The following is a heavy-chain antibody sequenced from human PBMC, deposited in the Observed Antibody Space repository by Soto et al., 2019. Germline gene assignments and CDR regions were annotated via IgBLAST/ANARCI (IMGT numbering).Heavy chain of an antibody. CDR3: ARFVLGYCSSTSCSIRLEYYGMDV. D-gene: IGHD2-2*01. J-gene: IGHJ6*02. CDR2: MNPNSGNT. Sequence: GASVKVSCKASGYTFTSYDINWVRQATGQGLEWMGWMNPNSGNTGYAQKFQGRVTMTRNTSISTAYMELSSLRSEDTAVYYCARFVLGYCSSTSCSIRLEYYGMDVWGQGTTVTVSS. V-gene: IGHV1-8*01. CDR1: GYTFTSYD.